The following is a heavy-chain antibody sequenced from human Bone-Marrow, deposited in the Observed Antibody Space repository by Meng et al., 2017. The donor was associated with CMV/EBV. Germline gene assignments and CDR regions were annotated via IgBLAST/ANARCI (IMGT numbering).Heavy chain of an antibody. Sequence: GESLKISCAASGFTFSSYSMNWVRQAPGKGLEWVSSISSSSSYIYYADSVKGRFTISRDNAKTSLYLQMNSLRAEDTAVYYCAREWDAYCGGDCYMGAGYWGQGTLVTVSS. J-gene: IGHJ4*02. CDR3: AREWDAYCGGDCYMGAGY. CDR1: GFTFSSYS. D-gene: IGHD2-21*01. CDR2: ISSSSSYI. V-gene: IGHV3-21*01.